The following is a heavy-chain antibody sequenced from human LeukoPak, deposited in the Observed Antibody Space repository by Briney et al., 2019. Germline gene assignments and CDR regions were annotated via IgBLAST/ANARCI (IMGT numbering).Heavy chain of an antibody. D-gene: IGHD3-22*01. Sequence: KPSETLSLTCTVSGDSISGYSWSWIRQSPGKGLEWIGYIYYSGSTNYNPSLRSRVTMSVDTSKNQFSLKLSSVTAADTAVYYCARASEGYYDSSGYYGYWGQGTLVTVSS. J-gene: IGHJ4*02. V-gene: IGHV4-59*12. CDR3: ARASEGYYDSSGYYGY. CDR2: IYYSGST. CDR1: GDSISGYS.